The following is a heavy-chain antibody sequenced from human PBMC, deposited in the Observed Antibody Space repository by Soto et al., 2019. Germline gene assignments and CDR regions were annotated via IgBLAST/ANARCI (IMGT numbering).Heavy chain of an antibody. CDR3: ARKSAIFGVGPIPPYYYGMDV. CDR1: GGTFSSYA. CDR2: IIPIFGTA. J-gene: IGHJ6*02. D-gene: IGHD3-3*01. V-gene: IGHV1-69*13. Sequence: SVKVSCKASGGTFSSYAISWVRQAPGQGLEWMGGIIPIFGTANYAQKFQGRVTITADESTSTAYMELSSLRSEDTAVYYCARKSAIFGVGPIPPYYYGMDVWGQGTTVTVS.